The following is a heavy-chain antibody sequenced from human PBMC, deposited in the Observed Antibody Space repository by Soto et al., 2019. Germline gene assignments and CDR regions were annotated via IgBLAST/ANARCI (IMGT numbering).Heavy chain of an antibody. J-gene: IGHJ4*02. Sequence: SLRLSCEASKLTYSDYAMTWVRQAPGKGLEWVASISGSGDNTYYADSVKGRFAISRDNSKNTLYLQMNSLRAEDTAIYYCAKDIRPYGVWDIDFWGQGTLVTVSS. V-gene: IGHV3-23*01. CDR1: KLTYSDYA. CDR2: ISGSGDNT. CDR3: AKDIRPYGVWDIDF. D-gene: IGHD4-17*01.